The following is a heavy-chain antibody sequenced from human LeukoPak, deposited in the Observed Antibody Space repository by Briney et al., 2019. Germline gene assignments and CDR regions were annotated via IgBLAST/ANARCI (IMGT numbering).Heavy chain of an antibody. CDR3: AKQDNYYYDSSGYLDY. CDR2: ISWNSGSI. CDR1: GFTFDDYA. J-gene: IGHJ4*02. V-gene: IGHV3-9*01. Sequence: GGSLRLSCAASGFTFDDYAMHWVRQAPGKGLEWVSGISWNSGSIGYADSVKGRCTISRDNAKNSLYLQMNSLRAEDTALYYCAKQDNYYYDSSGYLDYWGQGTLVTVSS. D-gene: IGHD3-22*01.